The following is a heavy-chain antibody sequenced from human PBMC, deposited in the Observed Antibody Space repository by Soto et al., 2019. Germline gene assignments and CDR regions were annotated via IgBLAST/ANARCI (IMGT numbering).Heavy chain of an antibody. J-gene: IGHJ5*02. CDR2: ISYDGSNK. V-gene: IGHV3-30*18. CDR1: GFTFSSYG. CDR3: AKDTQYQLLYIQGPILSWFDP. D-gene: IGHD2-2*02. Sequence: GSLRLSCAASGFTFSSYGMHWVRQAPGKGLEWVAVISYDGSNKYYADSVKGRFTISRDNSKNTLYLQMNSLRAEDTAVYYCAKDTQYQLLYIQGPILSWFDPWGQGTLVTVSS.